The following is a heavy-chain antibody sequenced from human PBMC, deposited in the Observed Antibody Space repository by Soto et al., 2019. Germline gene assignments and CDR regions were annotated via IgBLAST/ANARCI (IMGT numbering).Heavy chain of an antibody. V-gene: IGHV3-23*01. CDR1: GFTFISYA. CDR2: ISVSACST. J-gene: IGHJ5*02. CDR3: AKDHPGIGVVPAALANWFDP. Sequence: GGSLRLSCAASGFTFISYAMSWVRQAPGDGLEWVSAISVSACSTYYADSVEGRFTISRDNSKKTLYLQMNGLRAEDTAVDYCAKDHPGIGVVPAALANWFDPWGQGT. D-gene: IGHD2-2*01.